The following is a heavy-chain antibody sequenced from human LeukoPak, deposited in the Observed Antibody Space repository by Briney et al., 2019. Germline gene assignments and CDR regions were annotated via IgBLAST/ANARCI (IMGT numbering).Heavy chain of an antibody. CDR3: ARGWDHDSDGRPTAYVY. V-gene: IGHV1-69*13. CDR1: GGIFSRYA. D-gene: IGHD3-22*01. CDR2: IIPIFGTA. J-gene: IGHJ4*02. Sequence: SVKVSCKASGGIFSRYAISWVRQAPGQGLEWMGGIIPIFGTANYAQKFQGRVTITADESTSTAYMELSSLRSEDTAVYYCARGWDHDSDGRPTAYVYWGQGTLVTVSS.